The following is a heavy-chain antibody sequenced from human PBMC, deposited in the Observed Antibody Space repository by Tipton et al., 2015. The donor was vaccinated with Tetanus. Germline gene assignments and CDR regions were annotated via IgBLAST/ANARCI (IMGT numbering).Heavy chain of an antibody. Sequence: SLRLSCAGSGLTLSNYGMHWVRQAPGKGLEWVAVIWYDGSNKDYADFVKGRFTISRDNSKNMLFLQMNSLRAEDTAVYFCATMRSSEALDTWGQGTMVTVS. D-gene: IGHD3-22*01. J-gene: IGHJ3*02. CDR3: ATMRSSEALDT. CDR2: IWYDGSNK. V-gene: IGHV3-33*01. CDR1: GLTLSNYG.